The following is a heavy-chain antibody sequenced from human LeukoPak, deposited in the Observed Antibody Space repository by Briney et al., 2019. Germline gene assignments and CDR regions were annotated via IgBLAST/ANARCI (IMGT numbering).Heavy chain of an antibody. J-gene: IGHJ6*03. Sequence: PGGSLRLSCTACGFTFNNYDMHCVRQPTGKGLEWVSAIGTAGDTYYPGSVKGQFTISRENAKNSLFLQMHSLRAGDTAVYYCARDARPYCSSTSCYLHDYYYYYYMDVWGKGTTVTVSS. CDR1: GFTFNNYD. CDR3: ARDARPYCSSTSCYLHDYYYYYYMDV. CDR2: IGTAGDT. D-gene: IGHD2-2*01. V-gene: IGHV3-13*03.